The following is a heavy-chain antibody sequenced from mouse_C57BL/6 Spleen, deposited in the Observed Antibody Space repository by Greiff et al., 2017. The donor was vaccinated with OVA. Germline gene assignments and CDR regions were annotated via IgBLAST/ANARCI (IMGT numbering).Heavy chain of an antibody. CDR3: ARRGTTVESFAY. V-gene: IGHV1-61*01. CDR1: GYTFTSYW. J-gene: IGHJ3*01. Sequence: QVQLQQPGAELVRPGSSVKLSCKASGYTFTSYWMDWVKQRPGQGREWIGNIYPSDSETHYNQKFKDKATLTVDKSSSTAYMQLSSLTSEDSAVYYCARRGTTVESFAYWGQGTLVTVSA. CDR2: IYPSDSET. D-gene: IGHD1-1*01.